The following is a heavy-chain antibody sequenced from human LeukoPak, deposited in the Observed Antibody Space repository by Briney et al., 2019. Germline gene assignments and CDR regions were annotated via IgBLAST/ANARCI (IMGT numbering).Heavy chain of an antibody. CDR1: GNYW. D-gene: IGHD2/OR15-2a*01. CDR2: INSDGSWT. V-gene: IGHV3-74*01. CDR3: VSFYETY. J-gene: IGHJ4*02. Sequence: GGSLRLSCAASGNYWMHWVRQAPGKGLVWVSHINSDGSWTSYADSVKGRFTISKDNAKNTEYLQMNSLRAEDTAVYYCVSFYETYWGRGTLVTVSS.